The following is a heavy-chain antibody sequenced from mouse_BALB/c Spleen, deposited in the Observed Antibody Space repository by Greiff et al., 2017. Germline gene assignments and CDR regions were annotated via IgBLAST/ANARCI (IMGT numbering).Heavy chain of an antibody. V-gene: IGHV2-2*02. J-gene: IGHJ4*01. Sequence: QVQLKQSGPGLVPPSQSLSITCTVSGFSLTSYGVHWVRQSPGQGLEWLGVIWSGGSTDYNAAFISRLSISKDNSTSQVFFKMNSLQANDTAIYYCARITTGYAMDYWGQGTSVTVSS. CDR3: ARITTGYAMDY. D-gene: IGHD2-4*01. CDR2: IWSGGST. CDR1: GFSLTSYG.